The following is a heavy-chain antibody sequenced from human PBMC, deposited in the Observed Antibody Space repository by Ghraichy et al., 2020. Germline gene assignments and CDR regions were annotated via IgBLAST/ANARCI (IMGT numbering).Heavy chain of an antibody. D-gene: IGHD6-19*01. CDR1: GGSFSGYY. J-gene: IGHJ4*02. CDR2: INHSGST. Sequence: SETLSLTCAVYGGSFSGYYWSWIRQPPGKGLEWIGEINHSGSTNYNPSLKSRVTISVDTSKNQFSLKLSSVTAADTAVYYCARGPLAVAAINDYWGQGTLVTVSS. V-gene: IGHV4-34*01. CDR3: ARGPLAVAAINDY.